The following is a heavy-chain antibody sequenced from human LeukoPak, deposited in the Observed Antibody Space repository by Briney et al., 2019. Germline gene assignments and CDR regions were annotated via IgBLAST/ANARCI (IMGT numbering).Heavy chain of an antibody. D-gene: IGHD5-12*01. CDR2: ISYDGSNK. V-gene: IGHV3-30*04. Sequence: GRSLRLSCAASGFTFSTYAMHWVRQAPGKGLEWVAVISYDGSNKYYADSVKGRFTISRDNAKNSLYLQMNSLRAEDTAVYYCARGPESGYDSESVFYWGQGTLVTVAS. CDR3: ARGPESGYDSESVFY. J-gene: IGHJ4*02. CDR1: GFTFSTYA.